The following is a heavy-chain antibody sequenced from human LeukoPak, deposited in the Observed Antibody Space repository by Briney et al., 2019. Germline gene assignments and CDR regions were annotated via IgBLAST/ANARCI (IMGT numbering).Heavy chain of an antibody. CDR1: GGTFSSYA. V-gene: IGHV1-69*05. J-gene: IGHJ6*03. Sequence: SVKVSCKASGGTFSSYAISWVRQAPGQGLEWMGGIIPIFGTANYAQKFQGRVTITTDESTSTAYMELSSLRSEDTAVYYCARHHHCSSTSCSKYYHYYMDVWGKGTTVTVSS. D-gene: IGHD2-2*01. CDR3: ARHHHCSSTSCSKYYHYYMDV. CDR2: IIPIFGTA.